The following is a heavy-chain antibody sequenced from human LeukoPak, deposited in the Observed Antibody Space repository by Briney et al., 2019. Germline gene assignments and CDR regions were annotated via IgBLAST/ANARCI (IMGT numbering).Heavy chain of an antibody. CDR2: ISGSGGST. D-gene: IGHD6-19*01. Sequence: PGGSLRLSCAASGFTFSSYAMSGVRQAPGKGLEWVSAISGSGGSTYYADSVKGRFTISRDNSKNTLYLQMNSLRAEDTAVYYCAKDLGTYSSGWLVYWGQGTLVTVSS. CDR3: AKDLGTYSSGWLVY. V-gene: IGHV3-23*01. CDR1: GFTFSSYA. J-gene: IGHJ4*02.